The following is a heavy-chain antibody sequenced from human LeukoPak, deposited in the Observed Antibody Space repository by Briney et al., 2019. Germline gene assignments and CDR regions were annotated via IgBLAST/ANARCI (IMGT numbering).Heavy chain of an antibody. J-gene: IGHJ5*02. D-gene: IGHD3-9*01. CDR2: IYHSGST. CDR3: ARRGRVEEGRYFDWSYTQGWFDP. Sequence: SETLSLTCTVSGYSISSGYYWGWIRQPPGKGLEWIGSIYHSGSTYYNPSLKSRVTISVDTSKNQFSLKLSSVTAADTAVYYCARRGRVEEGRYFDWSYTQGWFDPWGQGTLVTVSS. CDR1: GYSISSGYY. V-gene: IGHV4-38-2*02.